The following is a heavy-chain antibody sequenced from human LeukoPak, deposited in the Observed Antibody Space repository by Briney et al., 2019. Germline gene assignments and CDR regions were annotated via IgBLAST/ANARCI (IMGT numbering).Heavy chain of an antibody. CDR3: AREVRFRAYFDL. CDR1: GFTFSSYW. Sequence: GGSLRLSCAASGFTFSSYWMSWVRQAPGKGLEWVANIKQDGSEKYSVDSVKGRFTISRDNAKNSLYLQMNSLRAEDTAVYFCAREVRFRAYFDLWGRGTLVTVSS. D-gene: IGHD3-10*01. J-gene: IGHJ2*01. V-gene: IGHV3-7*01. CDR2: IKQDGSEK.